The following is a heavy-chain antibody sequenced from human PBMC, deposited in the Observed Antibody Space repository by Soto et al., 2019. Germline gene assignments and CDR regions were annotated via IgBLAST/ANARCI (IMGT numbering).Heavy chain of an antibody. CDR1: GGSISSGDDS. CDR2: IYHSGST. CDR3: ARVWGYSYGLASDI. V-gene: IGHV4-30-2*01. Sequence: SETLSLTCAVSGGSISSGDDSWSWIRQPPGKGLEWIGYIYHSGSTYYNPSLKSRVTISVDRSKSQFSLKLSSVTAADTAVYYCARVWGYSYGLASDIWGQGTMVTVSS. D-gene: IGHD5-18*01. J-gene: IGHJ3*02.